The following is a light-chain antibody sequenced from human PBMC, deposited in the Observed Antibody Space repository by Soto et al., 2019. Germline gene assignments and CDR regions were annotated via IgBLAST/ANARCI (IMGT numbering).Light chain of an antibody. J-gene: IGLJ2*01. V-gene: IGLV2-14*01. CDR2: EVR. CDR1: SSDVGTYNY. CDR3: SSYTTSFDVV. Sequence: QSVLTQPASVSGSPGQSITISCTGTSSDVGTYNYVSWYQQLPGKAPKLMIYEVRHRPSGVSNRFSGSKSGNTASLTISGLQAEDEADYYCSSYTTSFDVVCGGGTKLTVL.